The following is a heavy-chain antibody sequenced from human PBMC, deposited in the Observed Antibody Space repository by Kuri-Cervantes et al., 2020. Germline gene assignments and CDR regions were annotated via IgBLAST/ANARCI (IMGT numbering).Heavy chain of an antibody. CDR2: TYYSGIT. V-gene: IGHV4-34*03. J-gene: IGHJ6*03. CDR1: GGSFSGYY. Sequence: GSLRLSCAVYGGSFSGYYWSWIRQPPGKGLEWIGNTYYSGITNYNPSLKSRVSISVDTSKNQFSLKLNSVTAADTAVYYCVRGSGWYRDYYYQKDVWGKGTTVTVSS. CDR3: VRGSGWYRDYYYQKDV. D-gene: IGHD6-19*01.